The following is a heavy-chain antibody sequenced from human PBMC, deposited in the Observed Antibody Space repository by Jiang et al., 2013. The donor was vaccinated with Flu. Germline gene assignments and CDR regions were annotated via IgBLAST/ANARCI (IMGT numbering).Heavy chain of an antibody. J-gene: IGHJ4*02. D-gene: IGHD3-22*01. CDR1: GFTFSSYA. CDR3: ARARVPYYYDSSGYLAHDY. Sequence: VQLLESGGGVVQPGRSLRLSCAASGFTFSSYAMHWVRQAPGKGLEWVAVISYDGSNKYYADSVKGRFTISRDNSKNTLYLQMNSLRAEDTAVYYCARARVPYYYDSSGYLAHDYWGQG. CDR2: ISYDGSNK. V-gene: IGHV3-30-3*01.